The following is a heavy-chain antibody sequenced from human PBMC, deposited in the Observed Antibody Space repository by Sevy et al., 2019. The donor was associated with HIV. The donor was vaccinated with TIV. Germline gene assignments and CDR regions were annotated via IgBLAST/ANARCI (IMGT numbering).Heavy chain of an antibody. D-gene: IGHD6-13*01. CDR1: GYTFTGYY. V-gene: IGHV1-2*02. CDR2: INPNSGGT. Sequence: ASVKVSCKASGYTFTGYYMHWVRQAPGQGLEWMGWINPNSGGTNYAQKFQSRVTMTRDTSISTAYMELSRLRSDDTAVYYCARGALAAAGRFDYWGQRTLVTVSS. J-gene: IGHJ4*02. CDR3: ARGALAAAGRFDY.